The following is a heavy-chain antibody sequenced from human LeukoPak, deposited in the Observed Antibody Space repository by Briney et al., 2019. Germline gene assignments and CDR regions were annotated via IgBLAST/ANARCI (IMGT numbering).Heavy chain of an antibody. D-gene: IGHD3-22*01. V-gene: IGHV1-18*01. CDR3: ARDPSRTTYYYGSSGYSHFDY. CDR2: ISAYNGNT. J-gene: IGHJ4*02. CDR1: GYTFTSYG. Sequence: ASVKVSCKASGYTFTSYGISWVRQAPGQGLEWMGWISAYNGNTNYAQELQGRVTMTTDTSTSTAYMELRSLRSDDTAVYYCARDPSRTTYYYGSSGYSHFDYWGQGTLVTVSS.